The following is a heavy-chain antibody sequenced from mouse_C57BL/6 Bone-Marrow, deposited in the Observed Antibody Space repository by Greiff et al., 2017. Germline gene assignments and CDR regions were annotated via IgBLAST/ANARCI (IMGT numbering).Heavy chain of an antibody. CDR3: ARHGGGYWYFDV. J-gene: IGHJ1*03. CDR2: ISNGGGST. Sequence: EVQVVESGGGLVQPGGSLKLSCAASGFTFSDYYMYWVRQTPEKRLEWVAYISNGGGSTYYPDTVKGRFTISRDNAKNTLYLQMSRLKSEDTAMYYCARHGGGYWYFDVWGTGTTVTVSS. CDR1: GFTFSDYY. V-gene: IGHV5-12*01.